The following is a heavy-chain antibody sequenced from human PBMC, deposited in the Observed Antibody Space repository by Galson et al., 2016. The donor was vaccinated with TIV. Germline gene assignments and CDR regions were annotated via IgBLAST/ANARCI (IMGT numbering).Heavy chain of an antibody. CDR1: GYSFNKYW. J-gene: IGHJ4*02. CDR3: ARHGWEVAVSSSLDQ. Sequence: QSGAEVKKPGESLKISCKGSGYSFNKYWIGWVRQMPGKGLEWMGIIYPGDSDTRYSPSLQGQVTISADKSISTAYLQCSSLKAADTAIYYCARHGWEVAVSSSLDQWGQGTLVTVSS. CDR2: IYPGDSDT. D-gene: IGHD6-19*01. V-gene: IGHV5-51*01.